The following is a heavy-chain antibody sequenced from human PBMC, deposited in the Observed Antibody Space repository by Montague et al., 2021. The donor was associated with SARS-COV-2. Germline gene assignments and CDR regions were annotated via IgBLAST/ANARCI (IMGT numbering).Heavy chain of an antibody. V-gene: IGHV4-59*13. Sequence: SETLSLTCTASGGSISSYYWSWIRQPPGKGLEWIGYIYYSGSTNYNPSLKSRVTISVDTSKNQFSLKLSSVTAADTAVYYCARELDYTDYFDYGGQETRVPVSP. CDR3: ARELDYTDYFDY. CDR1: GGSISSYY. J-gene: IGHJ4*02. CDR2: IYYSGST. D-gene: IGHD4-11*01.